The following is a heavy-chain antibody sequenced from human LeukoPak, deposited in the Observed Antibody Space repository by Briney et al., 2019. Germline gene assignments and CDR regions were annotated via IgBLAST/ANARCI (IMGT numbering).Heavy chain of an antibody. D-gene: IGHD3-3*01. V-gene: IGHV4-39*01. Sequence: SETLSLTCTVSGCSISSSSYYWGWIRQPPGKGLEWIGSIYYSGSTYYNPSLKSRVTISVDTSKNQFPLKLSSVTAADTAVYYCIRNYFDYWGQGTLVTVSS. CDR3: IRNYFDY. J-gene: IGHJ4*02. CDR2: IYYSGST. CDR1: GCSISSSSYY.